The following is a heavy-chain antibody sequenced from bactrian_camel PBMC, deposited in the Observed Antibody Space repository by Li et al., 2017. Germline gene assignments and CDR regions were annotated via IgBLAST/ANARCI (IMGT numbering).Heavy chain of an antibody. CDR2: IDSDGST. Sequence: HVQLVESGGGSVQAGGSARLSCADSGHSYIQDCTAWFRQAPGKEREGVALIDSDGSTTYADSVKGRFTISKDNVKNTLYLQMNSLKPEDTAMYYCAADCRCSRFIATMCDDGHWGQGTQVTVS. J-gene: IGHJ4*01. D-gene: IGHD4*01. CDR1: GHSYIQDC. V-gene: IGHV3S53*01. CDR3: AADCRCSRFIATMCDDGH.